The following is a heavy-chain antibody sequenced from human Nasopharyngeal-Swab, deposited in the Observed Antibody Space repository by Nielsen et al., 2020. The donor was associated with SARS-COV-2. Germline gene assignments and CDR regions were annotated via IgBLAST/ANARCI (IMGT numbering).Heavy chain of an antibody. CDR1: GFTVSSNY. Sequence: GGSLRLSCAASGFTVSSNYMSWVRQAPGKGLEWVAFIRYDGSNKYYADSVKGRFTISRDNSKNTLYLQMNSLRAEDTAVYYCAKDRYCSSTSCHYYYYYYMDVWGKGTTVTVSS. V-gene: IGHV3-30*02. J-gene: IGHJ6*03. D-gene: IGHD2-2*01. CDR2: IRYDGSNK. CDR3: AKDRYCSSTSCHYYYYYYMDV.